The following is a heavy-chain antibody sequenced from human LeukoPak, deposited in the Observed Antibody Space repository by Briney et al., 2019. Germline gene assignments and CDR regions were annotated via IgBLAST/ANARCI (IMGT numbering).Heavy chain of an antibody. Sequence: GGSLRLSCAASGFTFSSYSMNWVRQAPGKGLEWVSSISSSSSYIYYADSVKGRFTISRDNSKNTLYLQVNSLRAEDTAVYYCAKRPLYDYRGATDDFDYWGQGTLVTVSS. V-gene: IGHV3-21*04. D-gene: IGHD1-26*01. CDR1: GFTFSSYS. J-gene: IGHJ4*02. CDR2: ISSSSSYI. CDR3: AKRPLYDYRGATDDFDY.